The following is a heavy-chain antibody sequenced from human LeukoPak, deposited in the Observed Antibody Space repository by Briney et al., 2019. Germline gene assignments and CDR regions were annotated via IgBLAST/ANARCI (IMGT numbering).Heavy chain of an antibody. D-gene: IGHD2-2*01. Sequence: ASVKVSCKASGYTFTSYGISWVRQAPGQGLEWMGWISAYNGNTNYAQKLQGRVTMTTDTSTSTAYMELRSLRSDDTAVYYCARLGYCSSTSCLRDAFDMWGQGTMVTVSS. CDR1: GYTFTSYG. V-gene: IGHV1-18*01. CDR3: ARLGYCSSTSCLRDAFDM. CDR2: ISAYNGNT. J-gene: IGHJ3*02.